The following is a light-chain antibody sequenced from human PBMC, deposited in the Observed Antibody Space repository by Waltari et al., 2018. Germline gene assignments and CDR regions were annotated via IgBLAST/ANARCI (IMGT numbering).Light chain of an antibody. Sequence: DIQMTQSPSSLSASVGDRVTIPCRAGQDIRNFLAWFQKKPGKVPKLLIYGASTLQSGVPSRFSGSGSGTGFTLTISSLQPEDVATYYCQKYNSDPPWTFGQGTKVEIK. V-gene: IGKV1-27*01. CDR1: QDIRNF. CDR2: GAS. J-gene: IGKJ1*01. CDR3: QKYNSDPPWT.